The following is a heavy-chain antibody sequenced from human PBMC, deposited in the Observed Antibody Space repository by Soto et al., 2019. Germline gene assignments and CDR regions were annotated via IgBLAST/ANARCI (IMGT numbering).Heavy chain of an antibody. V-gene: IGHV1-18*01. CDR3: ARDRFYDPRLFGELNWFDP. CDR1: GYTFTSYG. D-gene: IGHD3-10*02. Sequence: GASVKVSCKASGYTFTSYGISWVRQAPGQGLEWMGWISAYNGNTNYAQKLQGRVTMTTDTSTSTAYMELRSLRSDDTAVYYCARDRFYDPRLFGELNWFDPWGQGTQVTVSS. CDR2: ISAYNGNT. J-gene: IGHJ5*02.